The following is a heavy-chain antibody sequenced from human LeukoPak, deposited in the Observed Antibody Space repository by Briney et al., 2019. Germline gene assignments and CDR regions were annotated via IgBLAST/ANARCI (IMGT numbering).Heavy chain of an antibody. Sequence: PGGSLRLSCAASGFTFSSYSMNWVRQAPGKGLEWVSYISSSSSTIYYADSVKGRFTISRDNAKNSLYLQMNSLRAEDTAVYYCARDYAYYYDSSLTQLDYWGQGTLVTVSS. J-gene: IGHJ4*02. D-gene: IGHD3-22*01. CDR3: ARDYAYYYDSSLTQLDY. V-gene: IGHV3-48*01. CDR1: GFTFSSYS. CDR2: ISSSSSTI.